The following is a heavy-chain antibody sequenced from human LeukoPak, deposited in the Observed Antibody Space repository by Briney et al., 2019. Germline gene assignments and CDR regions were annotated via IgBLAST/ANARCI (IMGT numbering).Heavy chain of an antibody. J-gene: IGHJ4*02. CDR2: ITSSSSTM. Sequence: PGGSLRLSCAASGFSFSSYSMNWVRQAPGKGLEWVSYITSSSSTMYYADAVKGRFAISRDNAKNSLYLQMNSLRAEDTAVYYCARKSGSSRYPFDYWGQGTLVTASS. CDR1: GFSFSSYS. D-gene: IGHD3-22*01. CDR3: ARKSGSSRYPFDY. V-gene: IGHV3-48*01.